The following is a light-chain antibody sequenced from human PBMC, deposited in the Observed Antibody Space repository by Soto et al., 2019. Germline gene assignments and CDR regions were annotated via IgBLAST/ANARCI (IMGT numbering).Light chain of an antibody. Sequence: VLTQSPGTLSLSPGDRSTLSCRASQSVTANYLARYQQKPGQAPRLLIYGASSRATGIPDRFSGSGSGTDFTLTITRLEPEDFAVYFCQQYGSSPLTFGGGNKVEIK. CDR2: GAS. J-gene: IGKJ4*01. V-gene: IGKV3-20*01. CDR3: QQYGSSPLT. CDR1: QSVTANY.